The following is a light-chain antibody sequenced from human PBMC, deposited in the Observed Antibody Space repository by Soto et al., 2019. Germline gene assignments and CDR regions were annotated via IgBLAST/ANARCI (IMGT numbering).Light chain of an antibody. CDR1: VLAKKY. CDR2: KDS. Sequence: SYELTQPSSVSVSPGQTARITCSGDVLAKKYARWFQQKQGQAPVLVIYKDSERPSGIPERFSGSSSGTTVTLTISGAQVEDEANYYCYSAADNNVVFGGGTKVTVL. J-gene: IGLJ2*01. V-gene: IGLV3-27*01. CDR3: YSAADNNVV.